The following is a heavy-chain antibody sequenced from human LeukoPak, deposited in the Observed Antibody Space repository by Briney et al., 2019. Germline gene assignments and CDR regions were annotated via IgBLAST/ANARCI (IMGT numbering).Heavy chain of an antibody. V-gene: IGHV1-2*02. CDR2: ISPDSGVT. CDR1: GYTFTDYY. J-gene: IGHJ4*02. D-gene: IGHD4-23*01. CDR3: ARVGKGYSQYYFDY. Sequence: GASVKVSCKASGYTFTDYYIYWVRQAPGQGLECMGWISPDSGVTNYAQKFQGRVTMTRDTSISTAYMELSRLTSDDTAVYYCARVGKGYSQYYFDYWGQGTLVTVSS.